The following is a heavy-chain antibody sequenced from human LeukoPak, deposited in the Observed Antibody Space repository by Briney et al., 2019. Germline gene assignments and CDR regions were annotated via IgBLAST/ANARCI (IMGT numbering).Heavy chain of an antibody. Sequence: PSETLSLTCTVSGGSISSSSYYWGCIRQPPGKGLEWIGSIYYSGSTYYNPSLKSRVTISVDTSKNQFSLKLSSVTAADTAVYYCARDHDGDYDATSFDYWGQGTLVTVSS. CDR2: IYYSGST. D-gene: IGHD4-17*01. V-gene: IGHV4-39*07. CDR3: ARDHDGDYDATSFDY. J-gene: IGHJ4*02. CDR1: GGSISSSSYY.